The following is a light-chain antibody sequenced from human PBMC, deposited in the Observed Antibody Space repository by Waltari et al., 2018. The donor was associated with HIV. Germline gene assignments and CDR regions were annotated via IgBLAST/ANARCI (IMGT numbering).Light chain of an antibody. V-gene: IGLV1-40*01. CDR3: QSYDSRLSGSV. CDR1: SSNIGPGSD. Sequence: QSALTQPPSVSGAPGPRVTISCTGTSSNIGPGSDVHWYQQLPGTAPKLLIYANTNQPSGVPDRFSGSKSGTSASLAITGLQAEDEADYYCQSYDSRLSGSVFGGGTKLTVL. CDR2: ANT. J-gene: IGLJ3*02.